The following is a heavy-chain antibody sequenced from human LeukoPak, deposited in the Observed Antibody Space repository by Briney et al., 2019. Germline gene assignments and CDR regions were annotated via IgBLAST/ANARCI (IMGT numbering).Heavy chain of an antibody. CDR2: IYYYGST. D-gene: IGHD5-12*01. CDR1: GDSIRSYY. Sequence: PSETLSLTCTVSGDSIRSYYWIWLRRPPPKGLNWIGYIYYYGSTSYNHPLNRRVTISLDTSKSHFSLRLPSVTAADTAVYYCASHGSSGHDPLTWGQGTLVTVSS. CDR3: ASHGSSGHDPLT. V-gene: IGHV4-59*08. J-gene: IGHJ4*01.